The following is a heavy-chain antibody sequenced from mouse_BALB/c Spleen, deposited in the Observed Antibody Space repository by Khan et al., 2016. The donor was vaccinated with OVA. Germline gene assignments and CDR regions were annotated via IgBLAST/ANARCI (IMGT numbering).Heavy chain of an antibody. Sequence: VQVVESGPELVKPGASVRISCKASGYTFTDYYINWMKQRPGQGLEWIGWIYPGNVNTKYNEKFKDKAILTADKSSSTAYMQLSSLTSEDSAVYFCAREGYYGNSRAWFAYWGQGTLVTVST. CDR3: AREGYYGNSRAWFAY. D-gene: IGHD2-1*01. V-gene: IGHV1S56*01. CDR2: IYPGNVNT. CDR1: GYTFTDYY. J-gene: IGHJ3*01.